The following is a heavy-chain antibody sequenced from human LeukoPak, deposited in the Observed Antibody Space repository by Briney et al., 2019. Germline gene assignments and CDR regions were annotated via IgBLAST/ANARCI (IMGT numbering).Heavy chain of an antibody. CDR2: INHSGST. J-gene: IGHJ5*02. CDR1: GGSFSGYY. V-gene: IGHV4-34*01. Sequence: PSETLSLTCAVYGGSFSGYYWSWIRQPPGKGPEWIGEINHSGSTNYNPSLKSRVTISVDTSKNQFSLKLSSVTAADTAVYYCARWPGFDPWGQGTLVTVSS. CDR3: ARWPGFDP.